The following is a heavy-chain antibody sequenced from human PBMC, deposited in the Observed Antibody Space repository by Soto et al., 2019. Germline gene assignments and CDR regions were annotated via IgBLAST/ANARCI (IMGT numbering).Heavy chain of an antibody. J-gene: IGHJ4*02. Sequence: VQLVESGGTLVQPGESLRLSCTVSGFTFDAFWVTWVRQAPGKGLEWVANIKQDGSKQYYVDSVKGRFTISRDNAKSSLYLQMNSLRVEDPAVYYCARGGYDFGAEDYWGQGTLVTVSS. V-gene: IGHV3-7*01. CDR3: ARGGYDFGAEDY. CDR1: GFTFDAFW. D-gene: IGHD3-3*01. CDR2: IKQDGSKQ.